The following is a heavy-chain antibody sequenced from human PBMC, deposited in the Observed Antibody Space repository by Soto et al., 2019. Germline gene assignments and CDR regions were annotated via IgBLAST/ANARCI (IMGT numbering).Heavy chain of an antibody. Sequence: QIHLVQSGAEVKKPGASVKVSCKGSGYGFTTYGITWVRQAPGQGLEWMAWISAHNGNTNYAQKLQGRVTVTRDTSTSTAYMELRSLRSDDTAVYYCARGRYADYWGQGARVTVSS. D-gene: IGHD1-1*01. CDR3: ARGRYADY. CDR2: ISAHNGNT. CDR1: GYGFTTYG. J-gene: IGHJ4*02. V-gene: IGHV1-18*01.